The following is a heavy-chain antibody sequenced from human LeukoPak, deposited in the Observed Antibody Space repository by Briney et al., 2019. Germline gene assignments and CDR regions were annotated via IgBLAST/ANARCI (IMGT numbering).Heavy chain of an antibody. Sequence: GGSLRLSCAASGFTFSDYHMNWIRQALGKGLEWVSYISPGGGNIYFADSVKGRFTLSGDNAKHSLDLQMNSLTAEDTAVYYCSSGRDIAVAGPGGYFDYWGQGTLVTVSS. J-gene: IGHJ4*02. D-gene: IGHD6-19*01. CDR2: ISPGGGNI. CDR1: GFTFSDYH. CDR3: SSGRDIAVAGPGGYFDY. V-gene: IGHV3-11*01.